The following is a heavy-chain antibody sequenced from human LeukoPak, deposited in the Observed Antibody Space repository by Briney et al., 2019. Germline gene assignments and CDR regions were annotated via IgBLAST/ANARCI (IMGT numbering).Heavy chain of an antibody. CDR3: ARGPRNDP. D-gene: IGHD1-14*01. V-gene: IGHV1-8*01. Sequence: ASVKVSCKTSGYPFTTYEINWVRQAAGQGLEWMGWVHPDTGNTAYAQRFQGRVTMTRDTSISTAYMELSSLTSNDTAVYFCARGPRNDPWGQGTLVTVSS. CDR2: VHPDTGNT. J-gene: IGHJ5*02. CDR1: GYPFTTYE.